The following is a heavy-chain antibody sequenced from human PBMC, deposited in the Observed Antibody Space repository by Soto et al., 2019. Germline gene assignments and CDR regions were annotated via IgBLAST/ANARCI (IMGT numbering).Heavy chain of an antibody. Sequence: SSRSSNKVSVAWIRQPPGKALEWLALIYWDDDKRYSPSLRTRLTVTKDTSKNQVVLTMTNMDPVDTATYYCARRPKSDSFDYWGQGTLVTVSS. CDR3: ARRPKSDSFDY. J-gene: IGHJ4*02. D-gene: IGHD2-21*01. CDR1: SSRSSNKVS. CDR2: IYWDDDK. V-gene: IGHV2-5*02.